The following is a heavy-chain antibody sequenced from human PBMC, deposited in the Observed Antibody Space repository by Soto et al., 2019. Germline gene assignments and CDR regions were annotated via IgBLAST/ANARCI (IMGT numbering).Heavy chain of an antibody. Sequence: VASVKVSCKASGYIFTGYYMHWVRQAPGQGLEWMGWINPNSGDTNYTQKFQGWVTMTRDTSISTAYMELSRLRSDDTAVYYCATSRISIAVAGETEYYFDYWGQGTPV. J-gene: IGHJ4*02. D-gene: IGHD6-19*01. CDR2: INPNSGDT. CDR1: GYIFTGYY. CDR3: ATSRISIAVAGETEYYFDY. V-gene: IGHV1-2*04.